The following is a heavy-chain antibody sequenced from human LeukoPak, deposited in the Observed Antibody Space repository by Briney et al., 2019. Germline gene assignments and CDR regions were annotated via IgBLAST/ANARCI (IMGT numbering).Heavy chain of an antibody. CDR1: GGSISSYY. CDR3: ARARYSYGTTTPFDY. Sequence: SETLSLTCTVSGGSISSYYWSWIRQPPGKGLEWVGYIYYSGSTNYIPSLKSRVTISVDTSKNQFSLKLSSVTAADTAVYYCARARYSYGTTTPFDYWGQGTLVTVSS. D-gene: IGHD5-18*01. CDR2: IYYSGST. J-gene: IGHJ4*02. V-gene: IGHV4-59*01.